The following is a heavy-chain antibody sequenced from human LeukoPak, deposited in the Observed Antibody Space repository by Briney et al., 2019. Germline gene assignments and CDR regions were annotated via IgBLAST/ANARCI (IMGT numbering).Heavy chain of an antibody. D-gene: IGHD6-6*01. J-gene: IGHJ4*02. CDR3: ASPRAARKAPFDY. V-gene: IGHV1-69*05. CDR1: GGTFSSYA. Sequence: SVKVSCKASGGTFSSYAISWVRQAPGQGLEWMGGIIPIFGTANYAQKFRGRVTITTDESTSTAYMELSSLRSEDTAVYYCASPRAARKAPFDYWGQGTLVTVSS. CDR2: IIPIFGTA.